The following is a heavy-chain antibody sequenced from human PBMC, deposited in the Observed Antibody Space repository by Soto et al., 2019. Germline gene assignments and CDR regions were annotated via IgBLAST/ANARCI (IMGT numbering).Heavy chain of an antibody. CDR3: AKYPNHYIWENFRSPDAFAL. V-gene: IGHV3-23*01. CDR1: GCTCNNYG. Sequence: GGSQRVCWAAAGCTCNNYGRSWVSKDKGKGLEWVSVIRGSCRRIYYADSVKCRFTISRDNSKYTLYVQMNSLRAEDTAVYYCAKYPNHYIWENFRSPDAFALWGQGTMVTVSS. J-gene: IGHJ3*01. CDR2: IRGSCRRI. D-gene: IGHD3-16*02.